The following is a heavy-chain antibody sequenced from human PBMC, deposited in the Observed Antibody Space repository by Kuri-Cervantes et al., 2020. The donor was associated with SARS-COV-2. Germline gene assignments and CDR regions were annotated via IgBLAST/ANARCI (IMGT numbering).Heavy chain of an antibody. V-gene: IGHV3-7*01. J-gene: IGHJ4*02. Sequence: GESLKISCAASGFTFSGHWIHWVRQAPGKGLEWVANIKQDGSEKNYVDSVKGRFTISRDNAKNSLYLQMNSLRADDTAVYYCARAGTIFGVVITQLDCWGQGTLVTVSS. CDR1: GFTFSGHW. CDR3: ARAGTIFGVVITQLDC. D-gene: IGHD3-3*01. CDR2: IKQDGSEK.